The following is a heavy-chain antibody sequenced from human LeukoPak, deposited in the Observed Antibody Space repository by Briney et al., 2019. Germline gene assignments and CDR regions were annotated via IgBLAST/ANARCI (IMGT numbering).Heavy chain of an antibody. CDR3: ARVLGEAPGWLDP. D-gene: IGHD3-16*01. J-gene: IGHJ5*02. CDR1: GFTFTSYS. V-gene: IGHV3-48*01. Sequence: TGGSLRLPCAASGFTFTSYSMSWVRQAPGKGLEWVSYISSFSRTIYYADSVKGRFTISRDNAKNSVSLQMDSLRAEDTAVYYCARVLGEAPGWLDPWGQGTLVTVSS. CDR2: ISSFSRTI.